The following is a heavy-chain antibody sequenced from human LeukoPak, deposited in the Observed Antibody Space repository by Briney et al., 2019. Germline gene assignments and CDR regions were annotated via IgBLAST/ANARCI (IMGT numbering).Heavy chain of an antibody. J-gene: IGHJ4*02. V-gene: IGHV4-34*01. CDR1: GGSFSGYY. CDR3: ARGSMRSNYGSGSYYLN. D-gene: IGHD3-10*01. CDR2: INHSGST. Sequence: SETLSFTCAVYGGSFSGYYWSWIRQPPGKGLEWIGEINHSGSTNYNPSLKSRVTISVDTSKNQFSLKLSSVTAADTAVYYCARGSMRSNYGSGSYYLNWGQGTLVTVSS.